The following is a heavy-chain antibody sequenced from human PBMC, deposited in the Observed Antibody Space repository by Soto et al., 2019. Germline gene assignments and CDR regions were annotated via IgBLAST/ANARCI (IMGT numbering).Heavy chain of an antibody. CDR3: AKWNPLRYFDWLLGVSGY. Sequence: GGSPRLCCSASGFTVCTYDMHWVRQDPGKGLEWVSAISGSGGSTYYADSVKGRFTISRDNSKNTLYLQMNSLRAEDTAVYYCAKWNPLRYFDWLLGVSGYWGQGTLVTVSS. CDR2: ISGSGGST. J-gene: IGHJ4*02. CDR1: GFTVCTYD. D-gene: IGHD3-9*01. V-gene: IGHV3-23*01.